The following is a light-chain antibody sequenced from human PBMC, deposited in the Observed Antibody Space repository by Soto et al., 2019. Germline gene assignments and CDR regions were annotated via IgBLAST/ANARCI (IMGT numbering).Light chain of an antibody. CDR2: GNR. Sequence: QSVLTQPPSVSGAPGQRVTISCTGSSSNIGAGYEVHWYQHLPGKAPKLVIFGNRNRPSGVPERFSGSKSGTSASLAITGLQAEDEADYYCQAYDYSLTASVFGGGTKLTVL. CDR3: QAYDYSLTASV. CDR1: SSNIGAGYE. V-gene: IGLV1-40*01. J-gene: IGLJ3*02.